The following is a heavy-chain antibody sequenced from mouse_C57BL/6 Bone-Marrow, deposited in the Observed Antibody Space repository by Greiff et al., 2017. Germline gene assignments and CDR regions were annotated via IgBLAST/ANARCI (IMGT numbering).Heavy chain of an antibody. J-gene: IGHJ4*01. CDR1: GYTFTSYW. Sequence: QVQLKQSGAELAKPGASVKLSCKASGYTFTSYWMHWVKQRPGQGLEWIGYINPSSGYTKYNQKFKDKATLTADKSSSTAYMQLSSLTYEDSAVYYCARYYYDGSSHDYYAMDYWGQGTSVTVSS. CDR2: INPSSGYT. D-gene: IGHD1-1*01. V-gene: IGHV1-7*01. CDR3: ARYYYDGSSHDYYAMDY.